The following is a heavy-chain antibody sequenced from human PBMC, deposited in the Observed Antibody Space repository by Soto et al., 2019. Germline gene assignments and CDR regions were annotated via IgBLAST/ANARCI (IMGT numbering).Heavy chain of an antibody. Sequence: HPGGSLRLSCAASGFTFSSSAMTWVRQAPRKGLEWVSIISGSGGSTYYAGSVKGRFTISRDNSKNTLYLQMNSLRAEDTAVYYCAKDSYYDSSGYYYFDYWGQGTLVTVSS. D-gene: IGHD3-22*01. CDR2: ISGSGGST. J-gene: IGHJ4*02. V-gene: IGHV3-23*01. CDR3: AKDSYYDSSGYYYFDY. CDR1: GFTFSSSA.